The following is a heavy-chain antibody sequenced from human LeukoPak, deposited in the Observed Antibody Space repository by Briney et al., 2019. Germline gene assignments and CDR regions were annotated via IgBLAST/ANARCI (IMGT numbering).Heavy chain of an antibody. D-gene: IGHD2-15*01. Sequence: PGGSLRLSCAASGFTFSSYGIHWVRQAPGKGLEWVAVISQDGSNQYYADSVKGRFTISRDNSKDILYLQMNSLRLEDTAVYFCARGGYHCSGVSCSFDWGQGTLVTVSS. CDR2: ISQDGSNQ. J-gene: IGHJ4*02. V-gene: IGHV3-30*03. CDR1: GFTFSSYG. CDR3: ARGGYHCSGVSCSFD.